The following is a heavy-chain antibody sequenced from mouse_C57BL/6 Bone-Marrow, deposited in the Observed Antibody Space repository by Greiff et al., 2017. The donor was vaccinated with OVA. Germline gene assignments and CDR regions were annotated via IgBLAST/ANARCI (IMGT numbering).Heavy chain of an antibody. Sequence: QVQLKQPGAELVRPGSSVKLSCKASGYTFTSYWMHWVKQRPIQGLEWIGNIDPSDSETHYNQKFKDKATLTVDKSSSTAYMQLSSLTSEDSAVYYCARAPLRRTFDYWGQGTTLTVSS. J-gene: IGHJ2*01. D-gene: IGHD2-12*01. CDR2: IDPSDSET. CDR3: ARAPLRRTFDY. V-gene: IGHV1-52*01. CDR1: GYTFTSYW.